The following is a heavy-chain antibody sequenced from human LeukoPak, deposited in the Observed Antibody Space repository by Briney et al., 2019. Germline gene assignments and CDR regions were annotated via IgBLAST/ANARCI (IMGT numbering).Heavy chain of an antibody. CDR2: IYNCRST. J-gene: IGHJ4*02. V-gene: IGHV4-4*07. CDR1: GGSISSYY. D-gene: IGHD4-11*01. Sequence: SQTLSLTCTVAGGSISSYYWSWIRQPAGKGLEWIGRIYNCRSTNYNPSLKSRVTMSVDTSKNQFSLKLSSVTAADTAVYYCARHRRYSNYVTCYFDYWGRGTVVTVSS. CDR3: ARHRRYSNYVTCYFDY.